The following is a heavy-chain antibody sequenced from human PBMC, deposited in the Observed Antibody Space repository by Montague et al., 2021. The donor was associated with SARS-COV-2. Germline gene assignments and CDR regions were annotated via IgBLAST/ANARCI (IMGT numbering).Heavy chain of an antibody. Sequence: PALVKPTQTLTLTCTFSGFSLSTSGMCVSWIRQSPGKALEWLARIDWDDDKYYSTSLKTRLTISKDTSKNQVVLTMTNMDPVDTATYYCARIRYDILTGYQTLFDYWGQGTLVTVSS. V-gene: IGHV2-70*11. D-gene: IGHD3-9*01. CDR2: IDWDDDK. CDR3: ARIRYDILTGYQTLFDY. CDR1: GFSLSTSGMC. J-gene: IGHJ4*02.